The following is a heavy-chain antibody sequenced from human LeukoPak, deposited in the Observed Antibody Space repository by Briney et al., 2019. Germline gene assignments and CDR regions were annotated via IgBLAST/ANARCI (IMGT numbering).Heavy chain of an antibody. D-gene: IGHD3-16*01. CDR2: INHSGSP. Sequence: SETLSLTCAVYGVSFNGYYWSWIRQPPGKGREWIGEINHSGSPKYNPSLKSRLTISVDTSKNQFSLKLSSVTAADTAVYYCARGPKPHTLGDSGYFDYWGQGTLVTVSS. J-gene: IGHJ4*02. CDR1: GVSFNGYY. V-gene: IGHV4-34*01. CDR3: ARGPKPHTLGDSGYFDY.